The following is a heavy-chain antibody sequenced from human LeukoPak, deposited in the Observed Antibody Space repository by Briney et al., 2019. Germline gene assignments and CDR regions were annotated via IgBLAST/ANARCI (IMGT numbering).Heavy chain of an antibody. D-gene: IGHD1-1*01. V-gene: IGHV1-69*13. CDR3: ARGVSLYNWNDDQTQGNYYYYAMDV. J-gene: IGHJ6*02. CDR1: GGAFGRYA. CDR2: IIPIFRTP. Sequence: ASVKVSCKESGGAFGRYAISWVRQAPGQGLEWMGGIIPIFRTPKFAQGFQGRVSITADESTTTVYMELRRLRSEDTAVYYCARGVSLYNWNDDQTQGNYYYYAMDVWAQGPRSPSP.